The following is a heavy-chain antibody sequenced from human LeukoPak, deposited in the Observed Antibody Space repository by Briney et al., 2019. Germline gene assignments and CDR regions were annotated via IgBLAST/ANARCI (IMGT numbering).Heavy chain of an antibody. J-gene: IGHJ4*02. CDR3: ARGLRLPDSSGYVIDY. D-gene: IGHD3-22*01. CDR1: GYTFTSYD. V-gene: IGHV1-8*01. CDR2: MNPNSGNT. Sequence: ASVKVSCKASGYTFTSYDINWVRQDTGQGLEWMGWMNPNSGNTGYAQKFQGRVTMTRNTSISTVYMELNSLRSEDTAMYYCARGLRLPDSSGYVIDYWGQGTLITVSS.